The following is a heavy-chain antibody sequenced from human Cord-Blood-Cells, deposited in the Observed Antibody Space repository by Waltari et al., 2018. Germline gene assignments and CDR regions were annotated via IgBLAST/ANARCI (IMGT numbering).Heavy chain of an antibody. CDR3: SRGKTGDEDY. CDR1: GGSFIGYY. D-gene: IGHD7-27*01. CDR2: INHSGST. V-gene: IGHV4-34*01. Sequence: QVQLQQWGAGLLKPSETLSLTCAVYGGSFIGYYWSWFRQPPGKGLEWIGEINHSGSTNYNPSLKSRVTISVDTSKNQFSLKLSSVTAADTAVYYCSRGKTGDEDYWGQGTLVTVSS. J-gene: IGHJ4*02.